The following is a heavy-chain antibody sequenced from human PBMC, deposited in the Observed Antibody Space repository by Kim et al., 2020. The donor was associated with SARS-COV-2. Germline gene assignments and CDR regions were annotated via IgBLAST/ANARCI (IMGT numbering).Heavy chain of an antibody. CDR2: IRNQVSSYTT. D-gene: IGHD3-9*01. CDR3: TRVFGSHYDVLTTYWQGAGVY. CDR1: ELTFSEHY. J-gene: IGHJ4*02. V-gene: IGHV3-72*01. Sequence: GGSLRLSGAVSELTFSEHYIDWVRQAPGKGLEWVGRIRNQVSSYTTEYAASVKGRFTISRDDSKKSAYLQMNSLKTEDTAFYYCTRVFGSHYDVLTTYWQGAGVYWGQGTLVIVSS.